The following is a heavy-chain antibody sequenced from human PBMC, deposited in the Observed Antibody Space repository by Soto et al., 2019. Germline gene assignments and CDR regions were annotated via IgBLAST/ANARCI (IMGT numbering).Heavy chain of an antibody. Sequence: SETLSLTCTVSGGSISSYYWSWIRQPPGKGLEWIGDIYYSGSTNYNPSLKNRVTISVDTSKNQFSLKLSSVTAADTAVCYCARGKIFDYWGQGTLVTVSS. CDR2: IYYSGST. V-gene: IGHV4-59*01. J-gene: IGHJ4*02. CDR1: GGSISSYY. CDR3: ARGKIFDY.